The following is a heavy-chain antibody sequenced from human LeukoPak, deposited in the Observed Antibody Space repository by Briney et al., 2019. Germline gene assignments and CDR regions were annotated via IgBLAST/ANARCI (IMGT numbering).Heavy chain of an antibody. CDR1: GFTFSSYW. CDR2: INSDGSST. CDR3: AREGPAALDAFDI. J-gene: IGHJ3*02. Sequence: QPGGSLRLSCAASGFTFSSYWMHWVRQAPGKGLVWVSRINSDGSSTSYADSVKGRFTISRDNAKNTLYLQMNSLRAEDTAVYYCAREGPAALDAFDIWGQGTMVTVSS. D-gene: IGHD6-25*01. V-gene: IGHV3-74*01.